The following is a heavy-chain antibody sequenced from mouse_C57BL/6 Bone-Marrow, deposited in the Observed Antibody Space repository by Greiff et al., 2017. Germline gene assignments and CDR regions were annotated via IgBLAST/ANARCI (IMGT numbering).Heavy chain of an antibody. CDR2: IDPENGDT. V-gene: IGHV14-4*01. CDR1: GFNIKDDY. Sequence: VQLQQSGAELVRPGASVKLSCTASGFNIKDDYMHWVKQRPEQGLEWIGWIDPENGDTEYASKFQGKATITADTSSNTAYLQLSSLTSEDTAVYYCTCYGWFDYWGQGTTLTVSS. D-gene: IGHD2-2*01. J-gene: IGHJ2*01. CDR3: TCYGWFDY.